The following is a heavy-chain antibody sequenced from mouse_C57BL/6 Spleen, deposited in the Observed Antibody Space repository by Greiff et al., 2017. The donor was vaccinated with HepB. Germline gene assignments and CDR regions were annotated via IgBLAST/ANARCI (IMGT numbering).Heavy chain of an antibody. CDR2: ISSGGSYT. CDR3: ARIYGSLWYFDV. V-gene: IGHV5-6*01. D-gene: IGHD1-1*01. Sequence: EVKVVESGGDLVKPGGSLKLSCAASGFTFSSYGMSWVRQTPDKRLEWVATISSGGSYTYYPDSVKGRFTISRDNAKNTLYLQMSSLKSEDTAMYYCARIYGSLWYFDVWGTGTTVTVSS. CDR1: GFTFSSYG. J-gene: IGHJ1*03.